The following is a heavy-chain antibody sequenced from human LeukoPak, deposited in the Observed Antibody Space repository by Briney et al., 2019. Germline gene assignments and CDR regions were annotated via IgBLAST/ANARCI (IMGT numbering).Heavy chain of an antibody. J-gene: IGHJ4*02. CDR3: AKDLIAGKAWEPRAIDN. CDR1: RFTFSDYG. D-gene: IGHD1-26*01. CDR2: IRYDGSKK. V-gene: IGHV3-30*02. Sequence: GGSLRLSCVASRFTFSDYGMHWVRQAPGKGLDWVAFIRYDGSKKYYADSVKGRFTIFRDNSKNTLYLQMNSLRADDTAVYFCAKDLIAGKAWEPRAIDNWGQGTLVTVSS.